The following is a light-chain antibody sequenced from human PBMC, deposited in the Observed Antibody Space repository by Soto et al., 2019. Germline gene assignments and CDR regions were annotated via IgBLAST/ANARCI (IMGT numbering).Light chain of an antibody. CDR1: QSVTRY. V-gene: IGKV3-11*01. CDR2: DAS. CDR3: QQRSDWPPL. J-gene: IGKJ4*01. Sequence: EIVLTQSPATLSLSPGERATLSCRASQSVTRYLACYQQKPGQAPRLLIYDASKRATGVPARFSGSGSGTDFTLTISRLEPEDFAVYYCQQRSDWPPLFGGGTKVEIK.